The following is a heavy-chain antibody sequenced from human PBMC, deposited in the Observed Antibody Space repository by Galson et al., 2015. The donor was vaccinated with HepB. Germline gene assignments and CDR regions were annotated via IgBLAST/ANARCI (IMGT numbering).Heavy chain of an antibody. D-gene: IGHD1-26*01. J-gene: IGHJ4*02. CDR1: GFTFSSYG. Sequence: SLRLSCASSGFTFSSYGMHWVRQAPGKGLEWVAVIWYDGSNKYYADSVKGRFTISRDNSKNTLYLQMNSLRAEDTAVYYCARDRTVGATRSTAYDYWGQGTLVTVSS. V-gene: IGHV3-33*01. CDR3: ARDRTVGATRSTAYDY. CDR2: IWYDGSNK.